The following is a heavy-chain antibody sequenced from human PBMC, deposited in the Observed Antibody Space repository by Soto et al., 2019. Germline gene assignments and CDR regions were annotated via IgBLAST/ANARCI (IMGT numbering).Heavy chain of an antibody. J-gene: IGHJ6*02. CDR2: ISAYNGNT. CDR3: ARGLENDFWSGYLNYYYYYYGMDV. D-gene: IGHD3-3*01. CDR1: GYTFTSYG. V-gene: IGHV1-18*04. Sequence: ASVKVSCKASGYTFTSYGISWVRQAPGQGLEWMGWISAYNGNTNYAQKLQGRVTMTTDTSTSTAYMELRSLRSDDTAVYYCARGLENDFWSGYLNYYYYYYGMDVWGQGTTITVSS.